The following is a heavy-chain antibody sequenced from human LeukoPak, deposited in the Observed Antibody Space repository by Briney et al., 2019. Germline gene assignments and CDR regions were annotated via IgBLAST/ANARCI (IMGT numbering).Heavy chain of an antibody. CDR1: GFTFGSYG. J-gene: IGHJ6*03. V-gene: IGHV3-30*02. CDR3: VGYYDFWSVNYYYMDV. CDR2: IRYDGSNK. Sequence: PGGSLRLSCAASGFTFGSYGMHWVRQAPGKGLEWVAFIRYDGSNKYYADSVKGRFTISRDNSKNTLYLQMNSLRAEDTAVYYCVGYYDFWSVNYYYMDVWGKGTTVTVSS. D-gene: IGHD3-3*01.